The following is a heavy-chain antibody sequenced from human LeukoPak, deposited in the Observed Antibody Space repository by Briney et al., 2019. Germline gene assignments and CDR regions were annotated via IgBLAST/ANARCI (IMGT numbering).Heavy chain of an antibody. D-gene: IGHD1-26*01. CDR2: IGSRSTSI. V-gene: IGHV3-21*01. Sequence: GGSLRLSCAASGFTFSSYSMNWVRQAPGKGLEWVSFIGSRSTSIYYADSVKGRFTISRDNAKNTLYLQMNSLRAEDTAVYYCARDLYTGSYHDYWGQGTLVTVSS. CDR3: ARDLYTGSYHDY. CDR1: GFTFSSYS. J-gene: IGHJ4*02.